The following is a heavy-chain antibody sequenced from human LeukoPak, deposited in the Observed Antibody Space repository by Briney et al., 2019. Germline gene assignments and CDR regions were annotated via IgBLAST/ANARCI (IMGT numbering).Heavy chain of an antibody. V-gene: IGHV1-69*13. CDR1: GGTFSSYA. Sequence: ASVKFSCKASGGTFSSYAISWVRQAPGQGLEWMGGIIPIFGTANYAQKFQGRVTITADESTSTAYMELSSLRSEDTAVYYCAKASGVVVSYGMDVWGKGTTVTVSS. D-gene: IGHD2-15*01. J-gene: IGHJ6*04. CDR2: IIPIFGTA. CDR3: AKASGVVVSYGMDV.